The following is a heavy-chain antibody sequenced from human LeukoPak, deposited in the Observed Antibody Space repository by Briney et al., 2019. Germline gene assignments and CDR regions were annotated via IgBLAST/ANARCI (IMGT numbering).Heavy chain of an antibody. V-gene: IGHV3-53*01. CDR2: TYSDGTT. CDR3: ARDRVEVTTSMLGGVKRTVTDYYGMDV. Sequence: QPGGSLRLSCGASGFTVGNNHMSWVRQAPGKGLEWVSITYSDGTTYYADSVKGRFTISRDNSRNTLYVQMNSLRAEDTAVYFCARDRVEVTTSMLGGVKRTVTDYYGMDVWGQGTTVTVSS. J-gene: IGHJ6*02. D-gene: IGHD3-16*01. CDR1: GFTVGNNH.